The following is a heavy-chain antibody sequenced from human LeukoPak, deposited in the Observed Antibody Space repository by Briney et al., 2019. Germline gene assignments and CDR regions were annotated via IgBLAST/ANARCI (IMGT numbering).Heavy chain of an antibody. Sequence: PGGSLRLSCAASGFTFSNFAIHWVRQAPGKGLECVSGIRSTGDSTYYANSAKGRFTISRDNSKNTLYLQMVSLRAEDTAVHYCAREGFILTFGGIIGTWFDPWGQGTLVTVSS. D-gene: IGHD3-16*02. J-gene: IGHJ5*02. V-gene: IGHV3-64*01. CDR2: IRSTGDST. CDR3: AREGFILTFGGIIGTWFDP. CDR1: GFTFSNFA.